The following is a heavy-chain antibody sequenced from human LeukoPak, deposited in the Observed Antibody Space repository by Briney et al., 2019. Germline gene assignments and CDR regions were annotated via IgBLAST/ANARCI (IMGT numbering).Heavy chain of an antibody. CDR3: AKDASDYGDYYYGMDV. V-gene: IGHV3-30*18. Sequence: GGSLRLSCAASGFIFSDHWMSWVRQAPGKGLEWVAVISYDGSNKYYADSVKGRFTISRDNSKNTLYLQMNSLRAEDTAVYYCAKDASDYGDYYYGMDVWGQGTTVTVSS. CDR2: ISYDGSNK. CDR1: GFIFSDHW. D-gene: IGHD4-17*01. J-gene: IGHJ6*02.